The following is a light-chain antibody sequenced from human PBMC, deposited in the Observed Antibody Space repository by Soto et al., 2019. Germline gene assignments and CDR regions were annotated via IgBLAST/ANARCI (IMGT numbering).Light chain of an antibody. CDR2: QVT. V-gene: IGLV2-14*01. Sequence: QSVLTQPASVSGSPGQSITISCTGTSSDVGGYYYVSWYQHHPGKAPKLIIYQVTNRPSGISDRFSGSKSGNTASLTISGLRADDEADYYCTSYSSTDTFYVFGTGTKLTVL. J-gene: IGLJ1*01. CDR3: TSYSSTDTFYV. CDR1: SSDVGGYYY.